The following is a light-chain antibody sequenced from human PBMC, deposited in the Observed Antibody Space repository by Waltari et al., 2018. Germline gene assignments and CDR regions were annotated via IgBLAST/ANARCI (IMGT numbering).Light chain of an antibody. Sequence: QSALTQPASVSGSPGQSITISCTETRSDLGNYNYVSWYQQYPGKATKLLIYEVSNRPQGISHRFSGSKAGNTASLTISGLQAEDEANYYCMSYTNGNTHVVFGGGTKVTVL. CDR2: EVS. J-gene: IGLJ2*01. CDR3: MSYTNGNTHVV. V-gene: IGLV2-14*03. CDR1: RSDLGNYNY.